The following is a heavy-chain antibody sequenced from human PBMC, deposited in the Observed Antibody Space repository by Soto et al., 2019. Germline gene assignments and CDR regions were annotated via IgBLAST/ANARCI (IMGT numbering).Heavy chain of an antibody. CDR1: GDSVSSNSAA. Sequence: PSQTLSLTCAISGDSVSSNSAAWNWIRQSPSRGLEWLGRTYYRSKWYNDYAVSVKSRITINPDTSKNQFSLQLNSVTPEDTATYYCAHRVYDRISSWDVGFFDYWGHGTLVTVS. D-gene: IGHD3-22*01. J-gene: IGHJ4*03. CDR2: TYYRSKWYN. V-gene: IGHV6-1*01. CDR3: AHRVYDRISSWDVGFFDY.